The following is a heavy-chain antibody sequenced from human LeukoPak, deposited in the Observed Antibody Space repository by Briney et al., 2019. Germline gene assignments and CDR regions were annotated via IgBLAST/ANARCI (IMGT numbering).Heavy chain of an antibody. CDR3: AREGASNSWYRWLDP. CDR2: INPNSGGT. J-gene: IGHJ5*02. V-gene: IGHV1-2*02. D-gene: IGHD6-13*01. Sequence: ASVKVSCKASGYTFTGYYMHWVRQAPGQGLEWMGWINPNSGGTNYAQKFQGRVIMTRDTSISTAYMELSRLISDDTAVYYCAREGASNSWYRWLDPWGPGILVTVSS. CDR1: GYTFTGYY.